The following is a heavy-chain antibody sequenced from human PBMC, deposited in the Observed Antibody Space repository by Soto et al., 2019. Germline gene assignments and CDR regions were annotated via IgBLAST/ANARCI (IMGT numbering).Heavy chain of an antibody. CDR3: ARVYDSSGYYFERNWFDP. Sequence: ASVKVSCKASGYTFTSYAMHWVRQAPGQGLEWMGWINAGNGNTKYSQKFQGRVTITRDTSASTAYMELSSLRSEDTAVYYCARVYDSSGYYFERNWFDPWGQGTLVTVCS. CDR1: GYTFTSYA. CDR2: INAGNGNT. V-gene: IGHV1-3*01. J-gene: IGHJ5*02. D-gene: IGHD3-22*01.